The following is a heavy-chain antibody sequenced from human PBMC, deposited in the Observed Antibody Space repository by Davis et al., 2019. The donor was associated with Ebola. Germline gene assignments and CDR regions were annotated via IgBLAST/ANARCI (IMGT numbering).Heavy chain of an antibody. Sequence: PGGSLRLSCEASGFTFSSYAMTWVRQAPGKGLEWVSGISASGATTYYADSVKGRFAISRDNSKNTLYLQMNSLSAEDSAVYYCAKAKSSGSSYDYWGQGTLVTVSS. CDR1: GFTFSSYA. J-gene: IGHJ4*02. V-gene: IGHV3-23*01. CDR3: AKAKSSGSSYDY. D-gene: IGHD3-10*01. CDR2: ISASGATT.